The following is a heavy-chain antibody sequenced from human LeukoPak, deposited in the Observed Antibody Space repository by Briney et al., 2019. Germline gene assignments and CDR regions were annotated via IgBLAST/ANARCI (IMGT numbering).Heavy chain of an antibody. CDR2: IYYSGST. D-gene: IGHD3-22*01. CDR1: GGSISSSSYY. CDR3: ARVYYYDSSAYYSWFDP. Sequence: SETLSLTCTVSGGSISSSSYYWGWIRQPPGKGLEWIGSIYYSGSTYYNPSLKSRVTISVDTSKNQFSLKLSSVTAADTAVYYCARVYYYDSSAYYSWFDPWGQGTLVTVSS. J-gene: IGHJ5*02. V-gene: IGHV4-39*07.